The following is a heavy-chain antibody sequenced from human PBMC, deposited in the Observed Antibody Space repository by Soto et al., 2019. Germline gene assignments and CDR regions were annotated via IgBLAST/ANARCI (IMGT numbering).Heavy chain of an antibody. D-gene: IGHD3-9*01. V-gene: IGHV3-21*01. Sequence: EVQLVESGGGLVKPGGSLRLSCAASGFSFSTYSMNWVRQAPGKGLEWVSSISSSSGYIFYAESVKGRFTISRDNAKNSLYLQLNSLRAEDTAVYYCARDRALRYFDWLYWGQGALVTVSS. CDR3: ARDRALRYFDWLY. CDR1: GFSFSTYS. CDR2: ISSSSGYI. J-gene: IGHJ4*02.